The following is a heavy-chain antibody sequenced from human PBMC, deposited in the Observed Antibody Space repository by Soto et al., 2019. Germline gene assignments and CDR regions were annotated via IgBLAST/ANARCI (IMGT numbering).Heavy chain of an antibody. CDR3: AAALSYDSSGSVKDY. CDR2: IVVGSGNT. CDR1: GFTFTSSA. Sequence: SVKVSCKASGFTFTSSAVQWVRQARGQRLEWIGWIVVGSGNTNYAQKFQERVTITRDMSTSTAYMELSSLRSEDTAVYYCAAALSYDSSGSVKDYWGQGTLVTVSS. J-gene: IGHJ4*02. D-gene: IGHD3-22*01. V-gene: IGHV1-58*01.